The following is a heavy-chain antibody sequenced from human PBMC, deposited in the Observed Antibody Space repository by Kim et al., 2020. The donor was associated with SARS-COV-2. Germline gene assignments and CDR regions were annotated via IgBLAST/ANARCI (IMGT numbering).Heavy chain of an antibody. J-gene: IGHJ4*02. CDR1: GFTFSSYA. D-gene: IGHD3-10*01. V-gene: IGHV3-64D*06. Sequence: GGSLRLSCSASGFTFSSYAMHWVRQAPGKGLEYVSAISSNGGSTYYADSVKGRFTISRDNSKNTLYLQMSRLRAEDTAVYYCVKGHLSYYYGSGRYYNWGQGTRVTVSS. CDR3: VKGHLSYYYGSGRYYN. CDR2: ISSNGGST.